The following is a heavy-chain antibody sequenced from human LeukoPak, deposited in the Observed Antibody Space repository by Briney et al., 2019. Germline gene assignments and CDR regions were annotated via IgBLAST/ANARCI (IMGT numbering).Heavy chain of an antibody. CDR3: TRDRIMTDF. CDR1: GFTFGDYS. D-gene: IGHD2-15*01. J-gene: IGHJ4*02. CDR2: IRNKASGGTT. Sequence: PGGSLRLSCTASGFTFGDYSMTWFRQAPGKGLEWVSFIRNKASGGTTEHAASVRGRFTTSRDDSKSIAYLQINSLKTEDTALYYCTRDRIMTDFWGQGTLVTVSS. V-gene: IGHV3-49*03.